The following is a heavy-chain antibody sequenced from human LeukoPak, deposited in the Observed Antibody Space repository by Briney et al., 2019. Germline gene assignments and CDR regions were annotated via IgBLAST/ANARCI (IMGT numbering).Heavy chain of an antibody. D-gene: IGHD6-19*01. CDR1: GGSFSGYY. CDR3: AREPTQQWLVANSHFDY. Sequence: SETLSLTCAVYGGSFSGYYWSWIRQPPGKGLEWIGSIYYSGSTYYNPSLKSRVTISIDTSKNQFSLKLSSVTAADTAVYYCAREPTQQWLVANSHFDYWGQGTLVTVSS. CDR2: IYYSGST. V-gene: IGHV4-34*01. J-gene: IGHJ4*02.